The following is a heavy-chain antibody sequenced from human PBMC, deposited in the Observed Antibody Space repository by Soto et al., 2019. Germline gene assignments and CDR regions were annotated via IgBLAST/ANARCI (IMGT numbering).Heavy chain of an antibody. Sequence: LSLTCTVPGGSISSGGYYWSWIRQHPGKGLEWIGYIYYSGSTYYNPSLKSRVTISVDTSKNQFSLKLSSVTAADTAVYYCARVYDSSGYPNFDYWGQGTLVTVSS. CDR3: ARVYDSSGYPNFDY. CDR1: GGSISSGGYY. D-gene: IGHD3-22*01. V-gene: IGHV4-31*03. J-gene: IGHJ4*02. CDR2: IYYSGST.